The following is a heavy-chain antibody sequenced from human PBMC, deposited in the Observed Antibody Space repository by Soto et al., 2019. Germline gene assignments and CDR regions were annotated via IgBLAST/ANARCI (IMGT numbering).Heavy chain of an antibody. Sequence: GGSLRLSCAASGFTFSSYAMSWVRQAPGKGLEWVSTISGSGGSTYYADSVKGRFTISRDNSKNTLYLQMNSLRAEDTAVYYCAKAAYYDILTGYYSWIDYWGQGTLVTVSS. V-gene: IGHV3-23*01. J-gene: IGHJ4*02. D-gene: IGHD3-9*01. CDR2: ISGSGGST. CDR1: GFTFSSYA. CDR3: AKAAYYDILTGYYSWIDY.